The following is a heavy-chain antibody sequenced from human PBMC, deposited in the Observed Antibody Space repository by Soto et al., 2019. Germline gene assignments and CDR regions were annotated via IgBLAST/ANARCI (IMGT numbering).Heavy chain of an antibody. Sequence: QVQLMQSGAEVRKPGASVRLSCETSGYNFTQYYIHWVRQAPGQGLERMGIINLRGGTTEYAHKFRGRVTVTGDTSTRTAYMELRSMRSDDTAIYFCARGPDDSDVPRWDYWGQGTLVTVSS. D-gene: IGHD4-17*01. V-gene: IGHV1-46*01. CDR1: GYNFTQYY. CDR2: INLRGGTT. CDR3: ARGPDDSDVPRWDY. J-gene: IGHJ4*02.